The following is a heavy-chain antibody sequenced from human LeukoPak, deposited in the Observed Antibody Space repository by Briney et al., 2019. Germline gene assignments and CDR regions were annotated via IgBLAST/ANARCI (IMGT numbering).Heavy chain of an antibody. D-gene: IGHD3-22*01. CDR1: GGSISSSNW. Sequence: PTGTLSLTCAVSGGSISSSNWWSWVRQPPGKGLQWIGEIYHSGSTKYNPSLKSRVTISVDKSKNQFSLKVSSVTAADTAVYYCARAPYYYDSSDWGQGTLVTVSS. CDR3: ARAPYYYDSSD. J-gene: IGHJ4*02. CDR2: IYHSGST. V-gene: IGHV4-4*02.